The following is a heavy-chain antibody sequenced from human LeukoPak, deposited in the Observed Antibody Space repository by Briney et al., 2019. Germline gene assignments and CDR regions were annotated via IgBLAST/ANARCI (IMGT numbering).Heavy chain of an antibody. CDR3: ARSSNYYDSSGYPFDY. D-gene: IGHD3-22*01. Sequence: GESLQISFQGSGYRFTSYWIGWVRPMPGKGLEWMGIIYPGDSDTRYSPSFQGQVTISADKSISTAYLQWSSLKASDTAMYYCARSSNYYDSSGYPFDYWGQGTLVTVSS. CDR2: IYPGDSDT. J-gene: IGHJ4*02. V-gene: IGHV5-51*01. CDR1: GYRFTSYW.